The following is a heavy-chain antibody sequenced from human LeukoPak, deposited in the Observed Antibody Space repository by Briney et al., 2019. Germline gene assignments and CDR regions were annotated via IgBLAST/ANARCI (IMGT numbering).Heavy chain of an antibody. J-gene: IGHJ4*02. CDR2: INGDESST. V-gene: IGHV3-74*01. CDR1: AFTFNTYW. CDR3: ARGAKWAYYFDY. Sequence: TGGSLRLPCAASAFTFNTYWMHWVRHVPGRGLEWVSRINGDESSTNYADSVKGRFTISRDNAKDTLYLHMNSLTAEDTAVYYCARGAKWAYYFDYWGQGTLVTVSS. D-gene: IGHD1-26*01.